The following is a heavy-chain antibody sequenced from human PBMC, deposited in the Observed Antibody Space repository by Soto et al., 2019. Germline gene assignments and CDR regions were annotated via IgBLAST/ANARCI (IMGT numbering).Heavy chain of an antibody. Sequence: GGSVNVSCKASGYAFTSYDINWVRQATGQGLEWMGWMNPNSGNTGYAQKFQGRVTMTRNTSTSTAYMELSSLRSEDTAVYYCARGRPYYYDSSGYYLDDAFDIWGQGTMVTVSS. J-gene: IGHJ3*02. D-gene: IGHD3-22*01. CDR3: ARGRPYYYDSSGYYLDDAFDI. CDR2: MNPNSGNT. CDR1: GYAFTSYD. V-gene: IGHV1-8*01.